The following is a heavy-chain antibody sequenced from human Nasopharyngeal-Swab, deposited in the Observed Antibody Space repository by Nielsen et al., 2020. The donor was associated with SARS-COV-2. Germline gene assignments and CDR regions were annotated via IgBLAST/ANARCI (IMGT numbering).Heavy chain of an antibody. CDR3: ASSRYEVTIFGVVYYGMDV. D-gene: IGHD3-3*01. Sequence: ASVKVSCKASGYTFTSYYMHWARQAPGQGLEWMGIINPSGGSPSYAQKFQGRVTMTRDTSTSTVYMELSSLRSEDTAVYYCASSRYEVTIFGVVYYGMDVWGQGTTVTVSS. CDR1: GYTFTSYY. CDR2: INPSGGSP. J-gene: IGHJ6*02. V-gene: IGHV1-46*01.